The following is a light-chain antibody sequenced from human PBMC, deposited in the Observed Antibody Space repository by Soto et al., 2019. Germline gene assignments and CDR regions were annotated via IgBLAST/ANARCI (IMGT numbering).Light chain of an antibody. CDR3: QQYGSSGYT. J-gene: IGKJ2*01. Sequence: DIVLTQSPGTLSLSPGDRATLSCRAIQSVSSRYLAWYQQKPGQDPRLLIYGASSRATGIPDRFSGSGSGTDFTLTISRLQPEDFAVYYCQQYGSSGYTFGQGTKLEIK. CDR2: GAS. CDR1: QSVSSRY. V-gene: IGKV3-20*01.